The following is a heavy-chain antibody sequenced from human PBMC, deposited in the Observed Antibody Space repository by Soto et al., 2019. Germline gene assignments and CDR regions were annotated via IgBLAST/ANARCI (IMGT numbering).Heavy chain of an antibody. CDR3: NGSLSFAFDI. CDR1: GFSFSDSV. J-gene: IGHJ3*02. V-gene: IGHV3-73*01. Sequence: EVQLVESGGGLVQPGGSLKLSCAASGFSFSDSVMHWVRQVSGKGLEWVGRITSTADTYATAYTAPVKGRFTVSRDDSQYSAFLQMNSLKTEDTAVYYCNGSLSFAFDIWGQGTMVHVSS. CDR2: ITSTADTYAT.